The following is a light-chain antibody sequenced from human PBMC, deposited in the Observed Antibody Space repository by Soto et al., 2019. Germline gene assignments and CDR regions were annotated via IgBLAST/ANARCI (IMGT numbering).Light chain of an antibody. Sequence: DIQMTQSPSTLSASVGDRVTITCLASQGITTSLAWYQQKPGRAPNLLIYDASILKSGVPSRFSGSGSGTEFTLTISSLQPGDFATYYCQQYSSYYTFGQGTKVDIK. J-gene: IGKJ2*01. V-gene: IGKV1-5*01. CDR2: DAS. CDR1: QGITTS. CDR3: QQYSSYYT.